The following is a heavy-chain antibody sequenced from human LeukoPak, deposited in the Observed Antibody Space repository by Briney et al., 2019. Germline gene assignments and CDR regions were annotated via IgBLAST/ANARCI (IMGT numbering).Heavy chain of an antibody. CDR1: GGSISSYY. CDR3: AREYYDTSGRDY. CDR2: IYISGST. J-gene: IGHJ4*02. Sequence: SETLSLTCIVSGGSISSYYWSWIRQPAGKGLEWIGRIYISGSTNYNPSLKSRVIMSVDTSKNQFSLKLSSVTAADTAVYYCAREYYDTSGRDYWGQGTLVIVS. D-gene: IGHD3-22*01. V-gene: IGHV4-4*07.